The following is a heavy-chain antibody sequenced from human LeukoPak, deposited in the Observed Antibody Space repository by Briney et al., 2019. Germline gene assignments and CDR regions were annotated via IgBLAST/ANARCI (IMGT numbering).Heavy chain of an antibody. CDR1: GGSISSSSYY. CDR3: ASNPMVRGVIIH. J-gene: IGHJ4*02. Sequence: SETLSLTCTVSGGSISSSSYYWGWIRQPPGKGLEWIGSIYYSGSIYYNPSLKSRVTISVDTSKNQFSLKLSSVTAADTAVYYCASNPMVRGVIIHWGQGTLVTVSS. V-gene: IGHV4-39*01. D-gene: IGHD3-10*01. CDR2: IYYSGSI.